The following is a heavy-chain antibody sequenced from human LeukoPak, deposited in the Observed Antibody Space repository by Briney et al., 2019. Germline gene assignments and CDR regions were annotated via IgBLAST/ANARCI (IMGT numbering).Heavy chain of an antibody. Sequence: ASVKVSCKASGGTFSSYAISWVRQAPGQGLEWMGGIIPNSGATNYAQQFQGRVTMTRDTSISTAYMELNNLISDDTAVYYCARGMGSGTYRRFDFWGQGTLVTVSS. CDR3: ARGMGSGTYRRFDF. D-gene: IGHD3-10*01. CDR2: IIPNSGAT. J-gene: IGHJ4*02. V-gene: IGHV1-2*02. CDR1: GGTFSSYA.